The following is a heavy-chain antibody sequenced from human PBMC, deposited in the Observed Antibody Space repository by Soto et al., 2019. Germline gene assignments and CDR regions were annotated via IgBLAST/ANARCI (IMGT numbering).Heavy chain of an antibody. D-gene: IGHD2-2*01. CDR2: ISYDGSNN. Sequence: GGSLRLSCAGSGFTFSSYGMHWVRQGPGKGLEWVAVISYDGSNNHYADSVKGRFTISRDNSKNTLYLQMDSLRAEDTAVYYCAKETYGDAVDYWGQGTLVTVSS. CDR3: AKETYGDAVDY. J-gene: IGHJ4*02. CDR1: GFTFSSYG. V-gene: IGHV3-30*18.